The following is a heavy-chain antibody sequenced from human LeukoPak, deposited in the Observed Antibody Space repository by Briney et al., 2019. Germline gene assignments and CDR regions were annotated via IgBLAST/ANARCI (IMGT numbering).Heavy chain of an antibody. CDR1: GFTFSSYA. V-gene: IGHV3-23*01. D-gene: IGHD6-13*01. J-gene: IGHJ4*02. CDR2: ISAGGGT. Sequence: GGSLRLSCAASGFTFSSYAMSWVRQAPGKGLEWVSVISAGGGTSYADSVKGRFTISRDNSKNTLYLQMNSLRAEDTAVYYCARDRSYSSSWEVGYFDYWGQGTLVTVSS. CDR3: ARDRSYSSSWEVGYFDY.